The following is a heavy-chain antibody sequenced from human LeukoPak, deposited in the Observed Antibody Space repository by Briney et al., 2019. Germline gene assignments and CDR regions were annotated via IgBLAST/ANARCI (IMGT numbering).Heavy chain of an antibody. D-gene: IGHD3-10*01. CDR2: ISYDGSNK. Sequence: PGGSLRLSCAASGFTFSSYGMHWVRQAPGKGLEWVAVISYDGSNKYYADSVKGRFTISRDNSKNTLYLQMNSLRAEDTAVYYCAKDYSKTSYYGSGTYYRPKWFDPWGQGTLVTVSS. CDR1: GFTFSSYG. J-gene: IGHJ5*02. V-gene: IGHV3-30*18. CDR3: AKDYSKTSYYGSGTYYRPKWFDP.